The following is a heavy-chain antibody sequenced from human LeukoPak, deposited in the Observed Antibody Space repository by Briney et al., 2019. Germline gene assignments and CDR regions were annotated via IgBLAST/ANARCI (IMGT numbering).Heavy chain of an antibody. V-gene: IGHV4-59*08. D-gene: IGHD1-1*01. CDR3: ASSDWMRWFDP. J-gene: IGHJ5*02. CDR1: GGSINNYY. Sequence: PSETLSLTCTVTGGSINNYYWSWIRQTPGKGLEWIGHIYYSGSTNYNPSLKSRVTISVDTSKNEFSLKLSYVTAADTAVYYCASSDWMRWFDPWGLGTLVTVSS. CDR2: IYYSGST.